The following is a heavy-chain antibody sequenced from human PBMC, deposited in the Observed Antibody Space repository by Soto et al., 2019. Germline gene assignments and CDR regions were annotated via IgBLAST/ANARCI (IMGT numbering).Heavy chain of an antibody. Sequence: PGGSLRLSCTASGFTFGDYAMSWFRQAPGKGLEWVGFIRSKAYGGTTEYAASVKGRFTISRDDSKSIAYLQMNSLKTEDTAVYYCTRKSDSSGYYYYYYGMDVWGQGTTVTVSS. CDR3: TRKSDSSGYYYYYYGMDV. D-gene: IGHD3-22*01. V-gene: IGHV3-49*03. CDR2: IRSKAYGGTT. J-gene: IGHJ6*02. CDR1: GFTFGDYA.